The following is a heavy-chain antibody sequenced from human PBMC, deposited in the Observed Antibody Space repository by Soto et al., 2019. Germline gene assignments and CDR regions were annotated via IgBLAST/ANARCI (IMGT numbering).Heavy chain of an antibody. Sequence: SQTLSLTCAISGDSVSSNSAAWNWIRQSPSRGLEWLGRTYHRSKWHNEYAVSVKSRITINPDTSRNQFSLQLKSVTPEDTAVYYCANMDDSWGEGTLVTVYS. D-gene: IGHD3-3*01. CDR1: GDSVSSNSAA. CDR2: TYHRSKWHN. CDR3: ANMDDS. V-gene: IGHV6-1*01. J-gene: IGHJ4*02.